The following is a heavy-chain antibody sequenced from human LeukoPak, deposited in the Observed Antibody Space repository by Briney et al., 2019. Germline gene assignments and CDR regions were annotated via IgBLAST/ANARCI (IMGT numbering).Heavy chain of an antibody. CDR3: ARRGYCSSTSCHYYYMDV. Sequence: SETLSLTCAVYGGSFSGYYWSWIRQPPGKGLEWIGEINHSGSTNYNPSLKSRVTISVDTSKNQFSLKLSSVTAADTAVYYCARRGYCSSTSCHYYYMDVWGKGTTVTVSS. V-gene: IGHV4-34*01. J-gene: IGHJ6*03. CDR1: GGSFSGYY. CDR2: INHSGST. D-gene: IGHD2-2*01.